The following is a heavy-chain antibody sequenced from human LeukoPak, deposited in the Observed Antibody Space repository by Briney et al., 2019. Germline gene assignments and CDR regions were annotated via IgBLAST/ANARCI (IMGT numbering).Heavy chain of an antibody. D-gene: IGHD2-21*02. CDR3: ARHYCGGDCYFDC. J-gene: IGHJ4*02. CDR1: GFTLSSFA. V-gene: IGHV3-33*08. Sequence: GGSLRLSCAASGFTLSSFAMTWARQAPGKGLEWVALIWYDESNKYYADSVKGRFTISRDNSKNTLYLQMNSLRAEDTAVYYCARHYCGGDCYFDCWGQGTLVTVSS. CDR2: IWYDESNK.